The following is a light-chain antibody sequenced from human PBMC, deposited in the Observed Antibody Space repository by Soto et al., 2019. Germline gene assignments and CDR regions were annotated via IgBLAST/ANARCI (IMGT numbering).Light chain of an antibody. V-gene: IGKV1-39*01. J-gene: IGKJ4*01. CDR3: QHGYSTPLT. Sequence: DIQMTQSPSSLSASVGDRVTITCRASQSISTYLHWYQQKPGKAPNLLIYAASTLQSGVPSRFSDSGSGTDFTLTISSLQSEDVRNYFCQHGYSTPLTFGGGNKEHIK. CDR2: AAS. CDR1: QSISTY.